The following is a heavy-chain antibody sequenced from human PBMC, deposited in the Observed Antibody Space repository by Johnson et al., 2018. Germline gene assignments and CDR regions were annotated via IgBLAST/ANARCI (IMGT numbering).Heavy chain of an antibody. D-gene: IGHD3-22*01. CDR2: ISSSSYI. J-gene: IGHJ3*02. V-gene: IGHV3-21*05. CDR1: GFTFSSYS. Sequence: VQLVESGGGVVQPGRSLRLSCAASGFTFSSYSMNWVRQAPGKGLEWVSYISSSSYIYYADSVKGRFTISRDNAKNSLYLQMNSLRAEDTAVYYCTDIRGYYYGDAFDTWGQGTMVTVSS. CDR3: TDIRGYYYGDAFDT.